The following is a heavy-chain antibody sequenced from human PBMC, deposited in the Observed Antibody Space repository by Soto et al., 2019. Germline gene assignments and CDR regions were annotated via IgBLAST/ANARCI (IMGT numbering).Heavy chain of an antibody. V-gene: IGHV3-23*01. D-gene: IGHD2-2*01. CDR3: ANIVVVPAASEVDV. CDR1: GFTFSSYA. CDR2: ISGSGGST. J-gene: IGHJ6*02. Sequence: GGSLRLSCAASGFTFSSYAMSWDRQAPGKGLEWVSAISGSGGSTYYADSVKGRFTISRDNSKNTLYLQMNSLRAEDTAVYYCANIVVVPAASEVDVWGQGTTVTGLL.